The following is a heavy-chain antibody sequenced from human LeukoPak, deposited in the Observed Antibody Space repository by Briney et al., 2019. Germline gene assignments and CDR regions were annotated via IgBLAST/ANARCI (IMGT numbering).Heavy chain of an antibody. CDR2: IYYSGST. CDR3: ASLGYCSGGSCYGYYYYGMDV. V-gene: IGHV4-59*01. CDR1: GGSISSYY. D-gene: IGHD2-15*01. Sequence: SETLSLTCTVSGGSISSYYWSWVRQPPGKGLEWVGYIYYSGSTNYNPSLKSRVTISVDTSKNQFSLKLSSVTAADTAVYYCASLGYCSGGSCYGYYYYGMDVWGQGTTVTVSS. J-gene: IGHJ6*02.